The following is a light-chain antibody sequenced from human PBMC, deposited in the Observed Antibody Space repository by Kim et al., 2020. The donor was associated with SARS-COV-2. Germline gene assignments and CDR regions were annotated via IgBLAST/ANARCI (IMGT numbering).Light chain of an antibody. CDR1: QSVTRNY. V-gene: IGKV3-20*01. Sequence: SPGNRATPSCRASQSVTRNYLAWYQQKAGQAPRLLIHSASSRATGIPDRISGSGSGTDFTLTISRLEPEDFAVYYCQHYGSSSGTFGPGTKVEIK. J-gene: IGKJ1*01. CDR3: QHYGSSSGT. CDR2: SAS.